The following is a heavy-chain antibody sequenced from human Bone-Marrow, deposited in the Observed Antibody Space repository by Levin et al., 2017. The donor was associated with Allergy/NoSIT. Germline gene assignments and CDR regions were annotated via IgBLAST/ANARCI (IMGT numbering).Heavy chain of an antibody. CDR3: ARIGKGSYYYYYMDV. D-gene: IGHD3-10*01. V-gene: IGHV4-31*03. J-gene: IGHJ6*03. CDR1: GGSISDTGYY. CDR2: IDYTGNT. Sequence: SETLSLTCTVSGGSISDTGYYWTWIRQHPEKGLEWIGYIDYTGNTNYNPSLKGRISMLVDSSKSQFSLNLSSVTAADTAVYFCARIGKGSYYYYYMDVWGKGTTVTVSS.